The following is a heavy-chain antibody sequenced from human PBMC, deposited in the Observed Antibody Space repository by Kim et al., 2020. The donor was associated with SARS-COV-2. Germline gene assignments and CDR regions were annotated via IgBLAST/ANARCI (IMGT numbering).Heavy chain of an antibody. Sequence: SETLSLTCTVSGGSISSHYWSWIRQPPGKGLEWIGYIYYSGRTKYNPSLKSRVTISVDTPKNQFSLKLSSVTAADTAVYYCARTTPITMIVGVGHGGALDYWGQGTLVTVSS. CDR3: ARTTPITMIVGVGHGGALDY. CDR2: IYYSGRT. D-gene: IGHD3-22*01. J-gene: IGHJ4*02. V-gene: IGHV4-59*11. CDR1: GGSISSHY.